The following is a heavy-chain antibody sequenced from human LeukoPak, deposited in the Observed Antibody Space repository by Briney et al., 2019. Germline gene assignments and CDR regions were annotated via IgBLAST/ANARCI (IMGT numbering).Heavy chain of an antibody. CDR3: ARGPPRYRRWFDP. J-gene: IGHJ5*02. D-gene: IGHD1-1*01. Sequence: PSETLSLTCAVYGGSFSGYYWSWIRQPPGKGLEWIGEINHSGSTNYNPSLKSRVTTSVDTSKNQFSLKLSSVTAADTAVYYCARGPPRYRRWFDPWGQGTLVTVSS. CDR2: INHSGST. CDR1: GGSFSGYY. V-gene: IGHV4-34*01.